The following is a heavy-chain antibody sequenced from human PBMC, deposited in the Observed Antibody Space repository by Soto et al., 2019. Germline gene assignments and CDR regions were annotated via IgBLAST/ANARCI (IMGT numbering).Heavy chain of an antibody. Sequence: PGEPLKISCKGSGYSFTSYWIGWVRQTPGKGLESMGIIYPGDSDTRYSPSFQGQVTISADKSISSAYLQWSSLRASDTAMYYCARGGVSTRTFDYWGQGTPVTVSS. D-gene: IGHD3-3*01. CDR3: ARGGVSTRTFDY. V-gene: IGHV5-51*01. CDR2: IYPGDSDT. J-gene: IGHJ4*02. CDR1: GYSFTSYW.